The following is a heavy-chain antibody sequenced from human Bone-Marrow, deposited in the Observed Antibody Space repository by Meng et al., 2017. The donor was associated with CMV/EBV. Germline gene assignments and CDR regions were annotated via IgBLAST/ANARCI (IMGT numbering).Heavy chain of an antibody. D-gene: IGHD3-3*01. CDR3: ARDRNEIGWRASYYYGMDV. Sequence: SETLSLTCTVSGGSVSSGSYYWSWIRQPPGKGLEWIGYIYYSGSTNYNPSLKSRVTISVDTSKDQFSLKLSSVTAADTAVYYCARDRNEIGWRASYYYGMDVWGQGTTVTVYS. V-gene: IGHV4-61*01. CDR1: GGSVSSGSYY. CDR2: IYYSGST. J-gene: IGHJ6*01.